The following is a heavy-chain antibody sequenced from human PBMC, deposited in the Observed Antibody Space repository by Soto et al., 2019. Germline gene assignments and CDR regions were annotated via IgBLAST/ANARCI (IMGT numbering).Heavy chain of an antibody. D-gene: IGHD2-15*01. Sequence: QVQLVESGGGVVQPGRSLRLSCAASGFTFSSYGMHWVRQDPGQGLEWVAVISYDGSNKYYADSVKGRFTISRDNSKNTLYLQMNSLRAQDTAVYYCAKDRRKVVVAAPFDYWGQGTLVTVSS. V-gene: IGHV3-30*18. J-gene: IGHJ4*02. CDR1: GFTFSSYG. CDR3: AKDRRKVVVAAPFDY. CDR2: ISYDGSNK.